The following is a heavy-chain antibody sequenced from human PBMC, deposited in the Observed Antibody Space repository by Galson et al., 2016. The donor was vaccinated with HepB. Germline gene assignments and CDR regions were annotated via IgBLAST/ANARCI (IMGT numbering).Heavy chain of an antibody. V-gene: IGHV3-74*01. D-gene: IGHD1-14*01. CDR1: GFTFSTSW. Sequence: SLRLSCAASGFTFSTSWMHWVRPAPGKGLVWVSRIKSDGSSTGFADSVKGRFTISRDNAKNSLYLQMNSLRDEDTAIYFCARDGNHGYDMDYWGQGTLVTVSS. CDR2: IKSDGSST. CDR3: ARDGNHGYDMDY. J-gene: IGHJ4*02.